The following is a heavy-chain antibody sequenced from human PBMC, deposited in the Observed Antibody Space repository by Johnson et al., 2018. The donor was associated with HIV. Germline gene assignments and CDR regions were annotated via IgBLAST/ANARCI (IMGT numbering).Heavy chain of an antibody. CDR3: ARAHDAFDI. CDR1: GFSFSNYA. CDR2: VNGGGGST. Sequence: VQLVESGGGWVQPGGSLRLSCAASGFSFSNYAMTWVRQAPGKGLEWVSTVNGGGGSTYYADSVKGRFTVSRDNSNNMLYLQMSSLRAADTALYYCARAHDAFDIWGQGTMVTVSS. V-gene: IGHV3-23*04. J-gene: IGHJ3*02.